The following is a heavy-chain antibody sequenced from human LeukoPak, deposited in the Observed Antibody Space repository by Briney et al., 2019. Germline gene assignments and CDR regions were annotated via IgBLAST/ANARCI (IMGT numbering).Heavy chain of an antibody. V-gene: IGHV3-30*03. Sequence: GGSLRRSCAASGFTFKSYGMHWVRQAPGKGLEWVAAISYDGSDKYYVDSVKGRFTISRDNSKNTLYLQMDSLKSEDTAVYYCATGYSVEMATMPDWGQGTLVTVPS. CDR2: ISYDGSDK. D-gene: IGHD5-24*01. CDR1: GFTFKSYG. J-gene: IGHJ4*02. CDR3: ATGYSVEMATMPD.